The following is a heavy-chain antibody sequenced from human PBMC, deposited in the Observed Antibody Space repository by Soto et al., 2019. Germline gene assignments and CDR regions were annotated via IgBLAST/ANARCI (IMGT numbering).Heavy chain of an antibody. CDR3: VRDGTKTLRDWFDP. J-gene: IGHJ5*02. D-gene: IGHD1-1*01. CDR2: IYATGTT. CDR1: GASISGFY. V-gene: IGHV4-4*07. Sequence: LSLTFTVSGASISGFYWSWIRKSAGKGLEWIGRIYATGTTDYNPSLKSRVMTSVDTSKKQFSLKLRSVTAADTAVYYCVRDGTKTLRDWFDPWGQGISVTVSS.